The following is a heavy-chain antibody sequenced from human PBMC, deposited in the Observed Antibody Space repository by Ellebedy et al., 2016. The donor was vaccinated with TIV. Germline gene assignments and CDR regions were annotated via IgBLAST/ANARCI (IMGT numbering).Heavy chain of an antibody. CDR2: ISSSSSYI. V-gene: IGHV3-21*01. Sequence: GGSLRLSXAASGFTFSSYSMNWVRQALGKGLEWVSSISSSSSYIYYADSVKGRFTISRDNAKNSLYLQMNSLRAEDTAVYYCARAPRYYYDSSGHGYWGQGTLVTVSS. D-gene: IGHD3-22*01. CDR1: GFTFSSYS. CDR3: ARAPRYYYDSSGHGY. J-gene: IGHJ4*02.